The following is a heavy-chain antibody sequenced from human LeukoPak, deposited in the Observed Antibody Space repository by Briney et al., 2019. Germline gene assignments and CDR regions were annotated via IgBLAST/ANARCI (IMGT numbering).Heavy chain of an antibody. CDR1: GGSISNYY. Sequence: PSETQSLTCTVSGGSISNYYWSWIRQPPGKGLEWIGYIYYTGSTNYNPSLTSRVNISVDTSKNQFSLNLTSETAADTAVYYCARWGSIAVARFDYWGQGTLVTVSS. V-gene: IGHV4-59*01. J-gene: IGHJ4*02. CDR3: ARWGSIAVARFDY. D-gene: IGHD6-6*01. CDR2: IYYTGST.